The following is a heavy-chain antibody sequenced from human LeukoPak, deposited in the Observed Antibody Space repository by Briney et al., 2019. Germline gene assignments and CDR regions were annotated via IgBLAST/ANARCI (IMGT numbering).Heavy chain of an antibody. CDR3: ARDMKLLGVDP. J-gene: IGHJ5*02. V-gene: IGHV3-30*03. Sequence: GRSLRLSCAASGFTFSSYGMHWVRQAPGKGLEWVAVISYDGSNKYYADSVKGRFTISRDNSKNTLYLQMNSLRAEDTAVYYCARDMKLLGVDPWGQGTLVTVSS. CDR2: ISYDGSNK. D-gene: IGHD1-7*01. CDR1: GFTFSSYG.